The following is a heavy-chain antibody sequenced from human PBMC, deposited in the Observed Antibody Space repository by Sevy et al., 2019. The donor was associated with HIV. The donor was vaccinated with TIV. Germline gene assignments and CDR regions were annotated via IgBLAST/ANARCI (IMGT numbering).Heavy chain of an antibody. D-gene: IGHD3-22*01. J-gene: IGHJ4*02. Sequence: GGSLRLSCAASGFTFSNYAMNWVRQAPGKGLEWVSGISGSGGSGDKTNYADSVKGRFTISRDDSKNSLYLQLNSLRAEDTATYYCARLYDSSGYFDYWGQGTLVTVSS. CDR3: ARLYDSSGYFDY. CDR1: GFTFSNYA. V-gene: IGHV3-23*01. CDR2: ISGSGGSGDKT.